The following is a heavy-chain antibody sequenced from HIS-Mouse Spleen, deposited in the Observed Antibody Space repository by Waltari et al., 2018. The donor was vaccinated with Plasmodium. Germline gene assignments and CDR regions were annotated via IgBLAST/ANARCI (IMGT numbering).Heavy chain of an antibody. CDR2: ISSSSSYI. D-gene: IGHD6-13*01. J-gene: IGHJ4*02. CDR3: ARESSSSWYFDY. Sequence: EVQLVESGGGLVKPGGSLRLSCAAAGFTFSSYSMNWVCLAPGKGLEWVSSISSSSSYIYYADSVKGRFTISRDNAKNSLYLQMNSLRAEDTAVYYCARESSSSWYFDYWGQGTLVTVSS. V-gene: IGHV3-21*01. CDR1: GFTFSSYS.